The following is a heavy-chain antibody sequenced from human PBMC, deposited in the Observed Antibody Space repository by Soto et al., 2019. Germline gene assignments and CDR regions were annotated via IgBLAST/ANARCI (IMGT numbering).Heavy chain of an antibody. D-gene: IGHD2-15*01. J-gene: IGHJ4*02. CDR1: GFTLSDYY. CDR2: INRHGNAT. CDR3: ARYVAGGSLSQDLDY. Sequence: GGSLRLSCAASGFTLSDYYMTWIRQTPGRGLEWISYINRHGNATCYIDSVEGRFTISRDNAENSLYLEMNSLRVEDTAVYYCARYVAGGSLSQDLDYWRQGALVTVSS. V-gene: IGHV3-11*01.